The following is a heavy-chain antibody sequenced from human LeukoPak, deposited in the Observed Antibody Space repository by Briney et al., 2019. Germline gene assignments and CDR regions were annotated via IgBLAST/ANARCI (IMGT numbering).Heavy chain of an antibody. Sequence: GGSLRLSCAASGFTFSSYAMIWVRQAPGKGLEWDSAIGGSGTSTFYADSVKGRFTISRDNSKNTLYLQMNSLRAEDTAVYYCAKTSQGHPPYYCSMDVWGQGTTVTVSS. V-gene: IGHV3-23*01. CDR1: GFTFSSYA. CDR2: IGGSGTST. CDR3: AKTSQGHPPYYCSMDV. J-gene: IGHJ6*02.